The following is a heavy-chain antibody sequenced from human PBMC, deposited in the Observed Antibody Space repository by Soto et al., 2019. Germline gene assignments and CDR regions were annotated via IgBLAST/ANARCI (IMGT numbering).Heavy chain of an antibody. CDR1: GYIFTTTA. V-gene: IGHV1-3*04. CDR2: MYTGTGNT. CDR3: ARGNEEFWSGYHLFDT. J-gene: IGHJ5*02. D-gene: IGHD3-3*01. Sequence: ASVKVSCKASGYIFTTTAIHWVRQAPGQRLEWMGWMYTGTGNTKYSEKFQGRVTISRDTSANTAYLELSSLRSEDTAVYYCARGNEEFWSGYHLFDTWGQGTLVTVSS.